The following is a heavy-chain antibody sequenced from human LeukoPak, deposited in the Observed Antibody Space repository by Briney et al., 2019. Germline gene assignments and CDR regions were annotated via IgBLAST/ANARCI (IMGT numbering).Heavy chain of an antibody. Sequence: GGSLRLSCAPSGFTFSNFWMHWVRQAPGKGLVWVSRVNSDGSITNYADSVKGRVAISRDTAKSTLSLQLNSLRADDTAVYYCARALAVSAPFNTWGQGTLVTGSS. CDR3: ARALAVSAPFNT. D-gene: IGHD1-14*01. J-gene: IGHJ5*02. V-gene: IGHV3-74*01. CDR2: VNSDGSIT. CDR1: GFTFSNFW.